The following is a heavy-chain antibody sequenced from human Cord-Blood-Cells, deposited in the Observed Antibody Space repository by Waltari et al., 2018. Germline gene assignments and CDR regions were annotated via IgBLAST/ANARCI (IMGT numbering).Heavy chain of an antibody. Sequence: QVQLVQSGAEVQQPGASVTVSCKASGYTFTSYDINGVRRATAQGLEWMGWMNPNSGNTGYAQKFQGRVTMTRNTSISTAYMELSSLRSEDTAVYYCARGAYSSSWYYYYGMDVWGQGTTVTVSS. V-gene: IGHV1-8*01. CDR3: ARGAYSSSWYYYYGMDV. CDR2: MNPNSGNT. J-gene: IGHJ6*02. D-gene: IGHD6-13*01. CDR1: GYTFTSYD.